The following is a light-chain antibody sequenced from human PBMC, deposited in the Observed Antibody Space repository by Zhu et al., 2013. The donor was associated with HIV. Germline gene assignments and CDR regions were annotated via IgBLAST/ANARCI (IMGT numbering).Light chain of an antibody. V-gene: IGKV3-15*01. J-gene: IGKJ1*01. Sequence: EIVMTQSPGSLSVSPGERVTVSCRASENIRSNLAWYQQRPGQPPRLLIYGSYRRATDIPARFSGSGSGTEFTLTISSLQPEDLAVYYCQQYNNWPGTFGPGTKV. CDR2: GSY. CDR3: QQYNNWPGT. CDR1: ENIRSN.